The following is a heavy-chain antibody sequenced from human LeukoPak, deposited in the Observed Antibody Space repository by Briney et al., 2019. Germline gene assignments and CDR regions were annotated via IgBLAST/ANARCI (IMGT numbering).Heavy chain of an antibody. D-gene: IGHD2-21*02. CDR1: GYTFTTYA. V-gene: IGHV1-3*04. J-gene: IGHJ4*02. CDR2: INTGNGNT. Sequence: ASVKVSCKASGYTFTTYALHWVRQAPGQRLECMGWINTGNGNTKYSQKFQGRVTITRDTSASTAYMDLSSLRSEDTAVYYCARNTETAIPLPYYFDYWGQGTLVTVSS. CDR3: ARNTETAIPLPYYFDY.